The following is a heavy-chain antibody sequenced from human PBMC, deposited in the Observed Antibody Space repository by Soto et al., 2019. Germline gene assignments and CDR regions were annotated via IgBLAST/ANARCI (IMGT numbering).Heavy chain of an antibody. V-gene: IGHV1-69*13. J-gene: IGHJ5*02. D-gene: IGHD6-6*01. Sequence: ASVKVSCKASGGTFSSYAISWVRQAPGQGLEWMGGIIPIFGTANYAQKFQGRVTITADESTSTAYMELSSLRSEDTAVYYCASSGARIAARPRFDPWGQGTLVTVSS. CDR3: ASSGARIAARPRFDP. CDR1: GGTFSSYA. CDR2: IIPIFGTA.